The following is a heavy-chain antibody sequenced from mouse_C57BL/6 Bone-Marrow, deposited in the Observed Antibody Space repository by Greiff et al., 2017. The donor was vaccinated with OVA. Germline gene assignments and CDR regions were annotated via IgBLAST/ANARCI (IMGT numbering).Heavy chain of an antibody. CDR3: ASGNYFAY. V-gene: IGHV1-15*01. D-gene: IGHD2-1*01. CDR1: GYTFTDYE. CDR2: IDPETGGT. Sequence: VQLQQSGAELVRPGALVTLSCKASGYTFTDYEMHWVKQTPVHGLEWIGAIDPETGGTAYNQKFKGKAILTADKSSSTAYMELRSLTSEDSAVYYCASGNYFAYWGQGTLVTVSA. J-gene: IGHJ3*01.